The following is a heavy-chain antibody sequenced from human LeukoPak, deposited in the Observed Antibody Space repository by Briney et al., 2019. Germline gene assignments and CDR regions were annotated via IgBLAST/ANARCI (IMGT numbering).Heavy chain of an antibody. V-gene: IGHV3-21*01. Sequence: GGSLRLSCAASGFTFSSYSMNWVRQAPGKGLEWVSSISSSSSYIYYADSVKGRFTISRDNAKNSLYLQMNSLRAEDTAVYYCVRDLPGWYYGSGRFDYWGQGTLVTVSS. CDR3: VRDLPGWYYGSGRFDY. CDR1: GFTFSSYS. J-gene: IGHJ4*02. CDR2: ISSSSSYI. D-gene: IGHD3-10*01.